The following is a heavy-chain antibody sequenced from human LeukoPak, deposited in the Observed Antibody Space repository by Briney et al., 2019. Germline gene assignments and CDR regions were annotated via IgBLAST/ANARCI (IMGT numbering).Heavy chain of an antibody. D-gene: IGHD3-10*01. Sequence: PGGSLRLSCAASGFTVSTTYMAWVRQAPGKGLEWVSFMYGGDNTFYADSVKGRFTISRDNSKNTLYLQMNSLRAEDTAVHYCARGVLGVIPIDYWGQGTLVTVSS. CDR3: ARGVLGVIPIDY. CDR2: MYGGDNT. CDR1: GFTVSTTY. V-gene: IGHV3-53*01. J-gene: IGHJ4*02.